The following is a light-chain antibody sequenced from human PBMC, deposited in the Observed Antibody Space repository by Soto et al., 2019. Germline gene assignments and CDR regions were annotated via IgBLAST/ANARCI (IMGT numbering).Light chain of an antibody. CDR1: QSVSRS. J-gene: IGKJ5*01. CDR2: DAS. V-gene: IGKV3-11*01. CDR3: KQRSNWPIT. Sequence: DIVLTQSPATLAFSPGETATLSCRASQSVSRSLAWYQHKPGQVPRLLIYDASTRAVGTPARFSGSGSGTDFTLTISSLEPEDFAVYYCKQRSNWPITFGQGTRLEMK.